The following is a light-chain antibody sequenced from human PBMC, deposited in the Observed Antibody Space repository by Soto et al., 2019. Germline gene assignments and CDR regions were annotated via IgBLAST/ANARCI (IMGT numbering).Light chain of an antibody. CDR1: QGIRSD. Sequence: IQMTQSPSSLSASVGDRVTITCRASQGIRSDLGWFQQKPGKAPKLLISATSILQSGVPSRFSGSGSGTDFTLTSSSLQPEDVASYYCLQDYTYPWTFGQGTKVEIK. J-gene: IGKJ1*01. CDR2: ATS. CDR3: LQDYTYPWT. V-gene: IGKV1-6*01.